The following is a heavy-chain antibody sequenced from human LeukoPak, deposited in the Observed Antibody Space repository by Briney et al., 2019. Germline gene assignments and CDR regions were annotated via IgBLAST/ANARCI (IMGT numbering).Heavy chain of an antibody. V-gene: IGHV3-48*03. CDR2: ISSSARTI. Sequence: GGSLRLSCVVSGFTFTSYEMNWVRQAPGKGLEWVSYISSSARTIYYADSVKGRFTISRDNAKNTLYLQMNSLRAEDTAVYYCARATPGWWELQRWGQGTLVTVSS. J-gene: IGHJ4*02. CDR1: GFTFTSYE. D-gene: IGHD1-26*01. CDR3: ARATPGWWELQR.